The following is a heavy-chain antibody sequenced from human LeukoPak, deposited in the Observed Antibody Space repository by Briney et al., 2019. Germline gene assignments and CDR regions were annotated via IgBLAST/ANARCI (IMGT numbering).Heavy chain of an antibody. CDR1: GGSISSYY. V-gene: IGHV4-59*01. D-gene: IGHD3-16*01. Sequence: SETLSLTCTVSGGSISSYYWSWIRQPPGKGLEWVGYIYYSGSTNYNPSLKSRVTISVDTSKNQFSLKLSSVTAADTAVYYCARMGYYYYGMDVWGQGTTVTVSS. CDR3: ARMGYYYYGMDV. CDR2: IYYSGST. J-gene: IGHJ6*02.